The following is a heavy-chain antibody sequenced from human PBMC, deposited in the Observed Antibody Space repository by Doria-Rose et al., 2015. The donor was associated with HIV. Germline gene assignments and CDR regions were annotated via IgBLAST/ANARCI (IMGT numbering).Heavy chain of an antibody. CDR2: IFHTGST. V-gene: IGHV4-59*01. J-gene: IGHJ4*02. Sequence: VQLQESGPRLVKPPETLSLTCSVSGSSISHYYWSWLRQHPGKGLAYIGVIFHTGSTNYSPPLKSRVSISIETSKNKFSLGLSSVTAADTAVYYCARVLSGTYDYWGQGTLVAVSS. CDR1: GSSISHYY. D-gene: IGHD1-26*01. CDR3: ARVLSGTYDY.